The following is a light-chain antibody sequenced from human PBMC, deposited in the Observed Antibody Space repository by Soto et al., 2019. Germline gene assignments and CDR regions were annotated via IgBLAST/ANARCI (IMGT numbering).Light chain of an antibody. CDR2: QDI. CDR3: QAWDRSTVV. J-gene: IGLJ2*01. Sequence: SYELTQPPSVSVSPGQTASISCSGDKLGDKYACWYQQKPGQSPVLVIYQDIQRPSGIPERFSGSNSGNTATLTISGTQAMDEADYYCQAWDRSTVVFGGGTQLTVL. CDR1: KLGDKY. V-gene: IGLV3-1*01.